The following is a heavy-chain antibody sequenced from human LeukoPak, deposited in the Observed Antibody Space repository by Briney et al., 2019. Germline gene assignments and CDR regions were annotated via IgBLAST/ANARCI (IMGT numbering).Heavy chain of an antibody. CDR2: INPNSGGT. Sequence: ASVKVSCKASGYTFTGYYMHWVRQAPGQGLEWMGWINPNSGGTNYAQKFQGRVTMTRDTSISTAYMELSRLRSDDTAVYYCARDGIQYSSGWFPFDYWGQGTLATVSS. V-gene: IGHV1-2*02. CDR1: GYTFTGYY. J-gene: IGHJ4*02. D-gene: IGHD6-19*01. CDR3: ARDGIQYSSGWFPFDY.